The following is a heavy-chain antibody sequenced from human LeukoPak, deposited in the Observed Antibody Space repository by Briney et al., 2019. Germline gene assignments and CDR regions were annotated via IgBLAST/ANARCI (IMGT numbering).Heavy chain of an antibody. CDR2: IRYDGSNK. V-gene: IGHV3-30*02. Sequence: PGGSLRLSCAASGFTFSSYGMHWVRQAPGKGLEWEAFIRYDGSNKYYADSVKGRFTISRDDSKNTLYLQMNSLRAEDTAVYYCAKLGITQQLGLNWFDPWGQGTLVTVSS. J-gene: IGHJ5*02. D-gene: IGHD6-13*01. CDR1: GFTFSSYG. CDR3: AKLGITQQLGLNWFDP.